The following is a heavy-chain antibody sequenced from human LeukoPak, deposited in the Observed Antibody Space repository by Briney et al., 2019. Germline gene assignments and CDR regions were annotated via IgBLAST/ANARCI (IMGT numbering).Heavy chain of an antibody. V-gene: IGHV1-69*04. CDR1: GGTFSSYA. Sequence: SVKVSCKASGGTFSSYAISWVRQAPGQGLEWMGRIIPILGIANYAQKFQGRVTITTDESTSTAYLELSSLKSDDTAVYYCARGDKIFGVVTSDYYYYFYMDVWGKGTSVIVSS. CDR3: ARGDKIFGVVTSDYYYYFYMDV. D-gene: IGHD3-3*01. J-gene: IGHJ6*03. CDR2: IIPILGIA.